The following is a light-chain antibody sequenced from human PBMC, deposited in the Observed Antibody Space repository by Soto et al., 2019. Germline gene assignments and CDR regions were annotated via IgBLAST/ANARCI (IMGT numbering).Light chain of an antibody. V-gene: IGLV2-14*01. Sequence: QSVLTQPASVSGSPAQSITISCTGTSSDVGGYNYVSWYQHHPGKAPKLIIYEVSYRPSGVSNRFSGSKSGNTASLTISGLQADDEADHYCCSYISTSTHVFGTGTKVTVL. J-gene: IGLJ1*01. CDR1: SSDVGGYNY. CDR3: CSYISTSTHV. CDR2: EVS.